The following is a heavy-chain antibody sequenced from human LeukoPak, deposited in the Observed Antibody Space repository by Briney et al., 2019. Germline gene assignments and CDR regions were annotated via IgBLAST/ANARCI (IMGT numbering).Heavy chain of an antibody. CDR1: GASINSYC. CDR2: SYISGST. D-gene: IGHD3-10*01. CDR3: ARDQELGF. V-gene: IGHV4-4*07. J-gene: IGHJ4*02. Sequence: KPSETLSLTCTVSGASINSYCWNWIRQPAGKGLEWIGRSYISGSTDYNPSLKSRVTVSVDTSQNQFSLKLTSVTAADTAVYYCARDQELGFWGQGTLVTVSS.